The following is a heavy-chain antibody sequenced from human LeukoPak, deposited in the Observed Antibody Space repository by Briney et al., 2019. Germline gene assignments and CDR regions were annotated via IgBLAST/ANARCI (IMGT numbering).Heavy chain of an antibody. Sequence: GGSLTLSCAASGFTFSRYAMSWVRQAPGKGLEWVSGISGSGAGTYYADSVKGRFTISRDNSKNTLYLQMNSLRADDTAVYYCAKDPNLYCGGDCYFDYWGQGTLVTVSS. V-gene: IGHV3-23*01. J-gene: IGHJ4*02. CDR1: GFTFSRYA. CDR3: AKDPNLYCGGDCYFDY. CDR2: ISGSGAGT. D-gene: IGHD2-21*02.